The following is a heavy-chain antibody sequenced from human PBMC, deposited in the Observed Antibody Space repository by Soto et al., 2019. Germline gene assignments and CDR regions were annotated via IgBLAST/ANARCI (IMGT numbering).Heavy chain of an antibody. V-gene: IGHV3-23*01. D-gene: IGHD1-1*01. CDR2: IDDRRDTT. CDR3: AKDKPGTTSFDY. J-gene: IGHJ4*02. Sequence: GGSLSLSCSASGFRISSNAMYWVRQAPGKGLEWVSGIDDRRDTTHYADSVKGRFTISRDTSKNTLYLQLNTLRADDTAVYYCAKDKPGTTSFDYWGQGTLVTVSS. CDR1: GFRISSNA.